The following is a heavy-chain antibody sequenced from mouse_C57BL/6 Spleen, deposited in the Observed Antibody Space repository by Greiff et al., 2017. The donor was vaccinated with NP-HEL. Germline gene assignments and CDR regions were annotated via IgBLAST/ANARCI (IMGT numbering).Heavy chain of an antibody. V-gene: IGHV3-6*01. CDR2: ISYDGSN. CDR3: ARGRRYFDY. J-gene: IGHJ2*01. Sequence: VEESGPGLVKPSQSLSLTCSVTGYSITSGYYWNWIRQFPGNKLEWMGYISYDGSNNYNPSLKNRISITRDTSKNQFFLKLNSVTTEDTATYYCARGRRYFDYWGQGTTLTVSS. CDR1: GYSITSGYY.